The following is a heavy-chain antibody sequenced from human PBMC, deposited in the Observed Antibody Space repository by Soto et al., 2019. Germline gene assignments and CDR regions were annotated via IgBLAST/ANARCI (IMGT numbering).Heavy chain of an antibody. CDR1: GYTFTSYG. CDR3: ARESKTIFGVVTPVDY. V-gene: IGHV1-18*01. Sequence: QVPLVQSGAEVKKPGASVKVSCKASGYTFTSYGISWVRQAPGKVPDGMGWISAYNGNTNYAQKLQGRVTMTTDTSTSTAYMELRSLRSDDTAVYYCARESKTIFGVVTPVDYWGQGTLVTVSS. D-gene: IGHD3-3*01. CDR2: ISAYNGNT. J-gene: IGHJ4*02.